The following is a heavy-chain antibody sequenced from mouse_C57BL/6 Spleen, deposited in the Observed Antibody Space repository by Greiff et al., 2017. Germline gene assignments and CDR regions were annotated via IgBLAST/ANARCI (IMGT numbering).Heavy chain of an antibody. CDR2: IHPNCGST. V-gene: IGHV1-64*01. J-gene: IGHJ3*01. D-gene: IGHD3-1*01. CDR1: GYTFTSYW. CDR3: ARDCDGPFAD. Sequence: VQLQQPGADLVKPGPSVKLSCKVSGYTFTSYWMHWVKQRPGQGLEWIGMIHPNCGSTNYNEKFKNKATLTVDKSSSTTYMLLSSLPSEDSAVYYCARDCDGPFADWGQGTLVTVSA.